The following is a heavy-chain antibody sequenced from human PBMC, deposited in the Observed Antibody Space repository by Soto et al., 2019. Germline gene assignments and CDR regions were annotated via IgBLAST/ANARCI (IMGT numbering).Heavy chain of an antibody. Sequence: QMQMQESGPRLVKPSETLSLTCTVSGASITDSYWSWIRQPPEKGLEWIGYIYFSGIANYNPSLKRRATISRDTSKDEFSLKLTSVTAADTAIDYCARGDSDLAVSEAAYWGQGTLVTVSS. V-gene: IGHV4-59*01. J-gene: IGHJ1*01. CDR3: ARGDSDLAVSEAAY. CDR1: GASITDSY. CDR2: IYFSGIA. D-gene: IGHD2-15*01.